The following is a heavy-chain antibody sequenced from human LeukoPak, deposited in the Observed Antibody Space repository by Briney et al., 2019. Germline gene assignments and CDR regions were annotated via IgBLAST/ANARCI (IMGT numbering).Heavy chain of an antibody. CDR3: ARDHHIRAVAGSPLGY. J-gene: IGHJ4*02. D-gene: IGHD6-19*01. V-gene: IGHV4-34*01. CDR2: INHSGST. CDR1: GGSFSGYY. Sequence: PSETLSLTCAVYGGSFSGYYWSWIRQPPGKGLEWIGEINHSGSTNYNPSLKSRVTISVDTSKNQFSLKLSSVTAAGTAVYYCARDHHIRAVAGSPLGYWGQGTLVTVSS.